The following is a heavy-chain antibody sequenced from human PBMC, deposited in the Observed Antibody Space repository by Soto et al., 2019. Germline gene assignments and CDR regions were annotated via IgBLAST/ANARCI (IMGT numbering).Heavy chain of an antibody. CDR2: IYYSGST. V-gene: IGHV4-39*01. Sequence: QLQLQESGPGLVKPSETLSLTCTVSGVSISSSSYYWGWIRQPPGKGLEWIGSIYYSGSTYYNPSLKSRVTISVDTSKNQFSLKLSSVTAADTAVYYCASQAPTITMVRGVQPPAGAFDIWGQGTMVTVSS. J-gene: IGHJ3*02. D-gene: IGHD3-10*01. CDR1: GVSISSSSYY. CDR3: ASQAPTITMVRGVQPPAGAFDI.